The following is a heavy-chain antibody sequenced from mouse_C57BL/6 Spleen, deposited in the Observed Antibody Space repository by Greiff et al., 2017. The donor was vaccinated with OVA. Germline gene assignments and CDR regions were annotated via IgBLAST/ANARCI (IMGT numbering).Heavy chain of an antibody. CDR3: ARSYDGYYFDY. Sequence: EVKVVESGGGLVKPGGSLKLSCAASGFTFSDYGMHWARQAPEKGLEWVAYISSGSSTIYYAATVKGRFTIPRDNAKNTLFLQMTILRSEDTAMYYCARSYDGYYFDYWGKGTTLTVSS. J-gene: IGHJ2*01. CDR2: ISSGSSTI. CDR1: GFTFSDYG. D-gene: IGHD2-3*01. V-gene: IGHV5-17*01.